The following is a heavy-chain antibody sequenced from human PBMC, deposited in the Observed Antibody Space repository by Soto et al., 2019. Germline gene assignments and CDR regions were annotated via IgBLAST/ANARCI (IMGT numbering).Heavy chain of an antibody. D-gene: IGHD3-22*01. J-gene: IGHJ4*02. V-gene: IGHV4-39*01. CDR1: GGSISSSSYY. Sequence: SETLSLSCTVSGGSISSSSYYWGWIRQPPGKGLEWIGSIYYSGSTYYNPSLKSRVTISVDTSKNQFSLKLSSVTAADTAVYYCARPKPFYYDSSGYYSYYFDYWGRGTLVTVSS. CDR2: IYYSGST. CDR3: ARPKPFYYDSSGYYSYYFDY.